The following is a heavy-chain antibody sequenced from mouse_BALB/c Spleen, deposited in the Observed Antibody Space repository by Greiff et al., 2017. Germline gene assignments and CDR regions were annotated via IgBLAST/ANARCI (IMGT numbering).Heavy chain of an antibody. CDR1: GYTFTSYW. CDR2: IYPGSGST. CDR3: TRRGDYDEKGRAMDY. D-gene: IGHD2-4*01. J-gene: IGHJ4*01. Sequence: LQQPGSELVRPGASVKLSCKASGYTFTSYWMHWVQQRHGQGLEWIGNIYPGSGSTNYDEKFKSKGTLTVDTSSSTAYMHLSSLTSEDSAVYYCTRRGDYDEKGRAMDYWGQGTSVTVSS. V-gene: IGHV1S22*01.